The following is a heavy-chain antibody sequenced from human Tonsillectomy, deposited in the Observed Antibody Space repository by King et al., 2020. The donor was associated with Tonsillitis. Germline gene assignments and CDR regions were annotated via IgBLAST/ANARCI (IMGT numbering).Heavy chain of an antibody. V-gene: IGHV4-59*01. Sequence: VQLQESGPGLVKPSETLSLTCIVSGGPISSYYWSWIRQPPGKGLEWIGYIYYSGSTNYNASLKSRVTISLDTSKNEFSLKLSSVTAADTAVYYCARLSRVYNWFDPWGQGTLVTVSS. CDR2: IYYSGST. CDR1: GGPISSYY. D-gene: IGHD6-6*01. J-gene: IGHJ5*02. CDR3: ARLSRVYNWFDP.